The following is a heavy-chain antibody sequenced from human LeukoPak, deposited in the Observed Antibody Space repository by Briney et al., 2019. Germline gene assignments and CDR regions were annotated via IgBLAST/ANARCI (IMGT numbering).Heavy chain of an antibody. CDR2: ISSNGGST. D-gene: IGHD3-3*01. Sequence: GGSLRLSCAASGFTFSSYAMHWVRQAPGKGLEYVSAISSNGGSTYYANSVKGRFTISRDNSKNTLYLQMGSLRAEDMAVYYCARDRGGSYDFWSGYKDYWGQGTLVTVSS. J-gene: IGHJ4*02. CDR1: GFTFSSYA. CDR3: ARDRGGSYDFWSGYKDY. V-gene: IGHV3-64*01.